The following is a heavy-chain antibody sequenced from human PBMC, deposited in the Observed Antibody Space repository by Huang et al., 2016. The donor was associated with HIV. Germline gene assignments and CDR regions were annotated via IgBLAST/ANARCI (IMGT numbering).Heavy chain of an antibody. V-gene: IGHV4-34*02. Sequence: QVQLKQWGAGLLKPSETLSLTCAVYGGAFRGSSWTWIRQFPEKGLEWIGYINQSGKIISNPSLSARDPIETDASKNHFSLHLASVTAADTALYYCARGFNYYASDNLGVYYFDSWGLGTLVTVSP. CDR3: ARGFNYYASDNLGVYYFDS. D-gene: IGHD3-10*01. CDR2: INQSGKI. J-gene: IGHJ4*02. CDR1: GGAFRGSS.